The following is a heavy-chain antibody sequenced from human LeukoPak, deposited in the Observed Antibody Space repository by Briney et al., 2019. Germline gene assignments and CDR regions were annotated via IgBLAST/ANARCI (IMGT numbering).Heavy chain of an antibody. Sequence: PGGSLRLSCATSGFTFSYYVFHWVRQAPGKGLDWVAAISRDGTAYYADSVKGRFTVSRDTSEDTVFLQMVSLGLEDTAVYYCARGSYHDSRGFSVTEHWGQGTLVTVSS. D-gene: IGHD3-22*01. CDR1: GFTFSYYV. J-gene: IGHJ4*02. CDR2: ISRDGTA. CDR3: ARGSYHDSRGFSVTEH. V-gene: IGHV3-30*04.